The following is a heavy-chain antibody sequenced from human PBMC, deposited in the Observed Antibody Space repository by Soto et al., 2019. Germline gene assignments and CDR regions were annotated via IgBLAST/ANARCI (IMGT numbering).Heavy chain of an antibody. V-gene: IGHV1-69*13. D-gene: IGHD6-19*01. Sequence: SMKVSCKASGGTFSSYAISWVRQAPGQGLDWMGGIIPIFGTANYAQKFQGRVTITADESTSTAYMALSSLRSEDTAVYYCARDPIPGIAVAGTGNWFDPWG. CDR2: IIPIFGTA. CDR1: GGTFSSYA. CDR3: ARDPIPGIAVAGTGNWFDP. J-gene: IGHJ5*02.